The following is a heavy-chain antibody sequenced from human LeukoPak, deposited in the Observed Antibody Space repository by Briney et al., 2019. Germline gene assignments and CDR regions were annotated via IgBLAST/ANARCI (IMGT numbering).Heavy chain of an antibody. Sequence: GASVKVSCKASGYTFTGYYMHRVRQAPGQGLEWMGWINPNSGGTNYSQKFQGRVTMIRDTSVSTAYMELTRLKSDDAAVYYCARDRSGSQGHAFDVWGQGTMVTVSS. D-gene: IGHD3-22*01. CDR3: ARDRSGSQGHAFDV. CDR1: GYTFTGYY. V-gene: IGHV1-2*02. CDR2: INPNSGGT. J-gene: IGHJ3*01.